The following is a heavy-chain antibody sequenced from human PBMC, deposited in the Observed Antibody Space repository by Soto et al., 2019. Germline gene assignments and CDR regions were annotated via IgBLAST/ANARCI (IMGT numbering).Heavy chain of an antibody. Sequence: GESLKISCKGSGYSFTSYWIGWVRQMPGKGLERMGIIYPDDSDTRYSPSFQGQVTISADKSISTAYLQWSSLKASDTAMYFCARPFETSGWVDYWGQGTRVTVSS. D-gene: IGHD6-19*01. CDR2: IYPDDSDT. CDR1: GYSFTSYW. V-gene: IGHV5-51*01. CDR3: ARPFETSGWVDY. J-gene: IGHJ4*02.